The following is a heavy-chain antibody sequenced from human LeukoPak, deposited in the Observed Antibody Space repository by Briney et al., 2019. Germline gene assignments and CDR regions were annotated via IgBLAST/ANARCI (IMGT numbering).Heavy chain of an antibody. Sequence: GGSLRLSCAASGFTFSSYWMSWVRQAPGKGLEWVANIKQDGSEKYYVDSVKGRFTISRDNAKNSLYLQMNSLRAEDTAVYYCARSPRYNRNYVSAFDIWGQGTMVTVSS. J-gene: IGHJ3*02. D-gene: IGHD1-7*01. CDR3: ARSPRYNRNYVSAFDI. V-gene: IGHV3-7*01. CDR1: GFTFSSYW. CDR2: IKQDGSEK.